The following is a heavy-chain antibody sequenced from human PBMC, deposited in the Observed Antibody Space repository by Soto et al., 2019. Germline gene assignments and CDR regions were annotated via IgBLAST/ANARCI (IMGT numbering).Heavy chain of an antibody. CDR2: ISAYNGNT. J-gene: IGHJ6*01. V-gene: IGHV1-18*04. CDR3: ARPSIVVVPAATSGYYYGMDV. Sequence: ASVKVSCKASGYTFTSYGISWVRQAPGQGLEWMGWISAYNGNTNYAQKLQGRVTMTTDTSTSTAYMELRSLRSDDTAVYYCARPSIVVVPAATSGYYYGMDVWGQGTKVTVSP. D-gene: IGHD2-2*01. CDR1: GYTFTSYG.